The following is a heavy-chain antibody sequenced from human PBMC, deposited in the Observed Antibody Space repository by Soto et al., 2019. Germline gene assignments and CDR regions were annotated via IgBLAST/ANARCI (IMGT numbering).Heavy chain of an antibody. D-gene: IGHD2-21*01. Sequence: EVQLLESGGGLVQPGGSLRLSCAASGFIFISYAMSWVRQAPGKGLEWVSGLSKRGTVTYYADSLKGRFTISRDNSKNMLYLQMNSLRAEDTAVYYCVKTPWDCTSVNCYGGDYWGQGTLVTVSS. CDR3: VKTPWDCTSVNCYGGDY. V-gene: IGHV3-23*01. J-gene: IGHJ4*02. CDR2: LSKRGTVT. CDR1: GFIFISYA.